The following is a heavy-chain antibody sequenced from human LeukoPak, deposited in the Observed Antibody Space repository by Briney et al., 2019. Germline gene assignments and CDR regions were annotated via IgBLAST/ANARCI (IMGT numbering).Heavy chain of an antibody. J-gene: IGHJ6*03. V-gene: IGHV1-18*01. CDR3: ARASTAMVTHYYYYYMDV. Sequence: ASVKVSCKASGYTFTSYGISWVRQAPGQGLEWMGWISAYNGNTNYAQKLQGRVTMTTDTSTSTAYMELSSLRSEDTAVYYCARASTAMVTHYYYYYMDVWGKGTTVTVSS. CDR2: ISAYNGNT. D-gene: IGHD5-18*01. CDR1: GYTFTSYG.